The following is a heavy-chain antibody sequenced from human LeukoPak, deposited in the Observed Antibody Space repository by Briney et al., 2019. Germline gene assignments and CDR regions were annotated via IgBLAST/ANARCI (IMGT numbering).Heavy chain of an antibody. CDR2: IYYSGST. Sequence: SQTLSLTCTVSGGSISSGGYYWSWIRQHPGKGLEWIGYIYYSGSTYYNPSLKSRVTISVDTSKNQFSLKLSSVTAADTAVYYCARGECSSTSCFRWYWFGPWGQGTLVTVSS. J-gene: IGHJ5*02. CDR3: ARGECSSTSCFRWYWFGP. V-gene: IGHV4-31*03. CDR1: GGSISSGGYY. D-gene: IGHD2-2*01.